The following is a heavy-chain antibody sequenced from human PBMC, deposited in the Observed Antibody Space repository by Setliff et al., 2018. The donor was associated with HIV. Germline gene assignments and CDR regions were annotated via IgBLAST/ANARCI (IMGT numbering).Heavy chain of an antibody. D-gene: IGHD2-15*01. CDR1: GFNFSSHT. Sequence: GGSLRLSCAASGFNFSSHTMNWIRQAPGKGLEWVSFIHSSSSRIYYADSVKGRFTVSRDNAKNSLYLQMNNLRAEDTAVYYCGRAPPYCSGGSCADYWGQGTLVTVSS. CDR2: IHSSSSRI. J-gene: IGHJ4*02. V-gene: IGHV3-48*04. CDR3: GRAPPYCSGGSCADY.